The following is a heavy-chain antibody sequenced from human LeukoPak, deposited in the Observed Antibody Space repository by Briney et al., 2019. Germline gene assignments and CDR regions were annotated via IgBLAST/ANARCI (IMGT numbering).Heavy chain of an antibody. CDR2: ITSSSISI. J-gene: IGHJ4*02. CDR1: GFTFSDFY. CDR3: ARERVERTYYIT. Sequence: PGGSLTLSCAASGFTFSDFYMSWIRQAPGKGLEWDSYITSSSISIYYADSVKGRFTISRDNAKNSLSLQMNSLRAEDTAVYYCARERVERTYYITWGQGTLVTVSS. V-gene: IGHV3-11*01. D-gene: IGHD1-26*01.